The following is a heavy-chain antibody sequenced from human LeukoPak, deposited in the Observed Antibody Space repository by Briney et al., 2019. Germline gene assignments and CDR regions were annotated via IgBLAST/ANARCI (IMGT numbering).Heavy chain of an antibody. J-gene: IGHJ4*02. Sequence: PSETLSLTCTVSGDSISSYYWSWIRQPPGKGLEWIGYICYSGSTSYNPSLKSRVTISVDTSKNQFSLKLTSVTAADTAVYYCARGLGELSFPFDYWGQGTLVTVSS. D-gene: IGHD3-16*02. CDR2: ICYSGST. V-gene: IGHV4-59*01. CDR1: GDSISSYY. CDR3: ARGLGELSFPFDY.